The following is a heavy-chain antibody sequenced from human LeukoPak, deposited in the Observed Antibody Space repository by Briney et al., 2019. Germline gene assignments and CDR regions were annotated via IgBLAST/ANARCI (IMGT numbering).Heavy chain of an antibody. Sequence: PSETLSLTCTVSGGSISSTSYLWGWIRRPPGKGLEWIGSIYDSGSTDDNPSLKSRVTMSVDTSKNQFSLKLRSVTAADTALYYCARDTRDSSGYSDYWGQGILVTVSS. J-gene: IGHJ4*02. V-gene: IGHV4-39*07. CDR3: ARDTRDSSGYSDY. D-gene: IGHD3-22*01. CDR2: IYDSGST. CDR1: GGSISSTSYL.